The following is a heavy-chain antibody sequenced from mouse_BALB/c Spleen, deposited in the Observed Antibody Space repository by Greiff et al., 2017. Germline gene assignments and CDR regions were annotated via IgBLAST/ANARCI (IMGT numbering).Heavy chain of an antibody. CDR2: INPGNGGT. CDR1: GYTFTSYY. J-gene: IGHJ4*01. Sequence: QVQLQQPGAELVKPGASVKLSCKASGYTFTSYYMYWVKQRPGQGLEWIGGINPGNGGTNFNEKFKSKATLTVDKSSSTAYMQLSSLTSEDSAVYDCTRDDGYYYAMDYWGQGTSVTVAS. V-gene: IGHV1S81*02. D-gene: IGHD2-3*01. CDR3: TRDDGYYYAMDY.